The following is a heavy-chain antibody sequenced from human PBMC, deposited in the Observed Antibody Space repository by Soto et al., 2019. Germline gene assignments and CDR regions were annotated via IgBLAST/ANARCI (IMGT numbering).Heavy chain of an antibody. V-gene: IGHV4-34*01. CDR3: AGLSAGWYYYYYYYGMDV. D-gene: IGHD6-19*01. CDR2: INHSGST. Sequence: NPSETLSLTCAGYGGSFSGYYWSWIRRPPGKGLEWIGEINHSGSTNYNPSLKSRVTISVDTSKNQFSLKLSSVTAADTAVYYCAGLSAGWYYYYYYYGMDVWGQGTTVTVSS. CDR1: GGSFSGYY. J-gene: IGHJ6*02.